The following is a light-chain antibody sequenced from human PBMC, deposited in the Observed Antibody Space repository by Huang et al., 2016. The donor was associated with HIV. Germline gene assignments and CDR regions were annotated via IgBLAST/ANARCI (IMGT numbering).Light chain of an antibody. V-gene: IGKV1-39*01. CDR2: AAS. CDR1: QSVSTY. Sequence: DILMTQSPSSLSASVGDRVTITCRASQSVSTYLNWYQQKPGKAPKLLIYAASSLQSWVPSRFSCSVSGTDFTLTISSLQPDDFATYYCQQSYSTPFYTFGQGTKLEIK. J-gene: IGKJ2*01. CDR3: QQSYSTPFYT.